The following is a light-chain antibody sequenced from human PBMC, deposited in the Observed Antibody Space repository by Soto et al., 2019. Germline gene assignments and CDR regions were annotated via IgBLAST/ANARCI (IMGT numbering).Light chain of an antibody. CDR3: QQYDSFPHT. CDR2: GAS. Sequence: EIVLTQSPGTLSLSPGERATLSCRASQSVSDSYLAWYQHKSGQAPRLLIYGASSRATGVPDRFSGSESGTDFTFIISRLEPEDFGMYYCQQYDSFPHTFGQGTELEIK. V-gene: IGKV3-20*01. J-gene: IGKJ2*01. CDR1: QSVSDSY.